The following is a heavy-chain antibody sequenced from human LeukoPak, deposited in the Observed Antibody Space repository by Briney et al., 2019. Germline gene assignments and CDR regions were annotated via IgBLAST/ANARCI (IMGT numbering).Heavy chain of an antibody. J-gene: IGHJ4*02. D-gene: IGHD5-18*01. CDR2: KNPNSGNT. CDR1: GYTFTSYD. CDR3: ARDVDTAMVFDY. Sequence: ASVKVSCKASGYTFTSYDINWVRQATGQGLEWMGWKNPNSGNTGYAQKFQGRVTMTRNTSISTAYMELSSLRSEDTAVYYCARDVDTAMVFDYWGQGTLVTVSS. V-gene: IGHV1-8*01.